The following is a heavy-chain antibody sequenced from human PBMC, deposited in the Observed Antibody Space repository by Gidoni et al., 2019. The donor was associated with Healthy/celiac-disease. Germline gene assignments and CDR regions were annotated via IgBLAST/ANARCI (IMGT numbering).Heavy chain of an antibody. V-gene: IGHV1-2*02. CDR2: INPNSGGT. CDR3: ARGYCSGGSCYPEFDY. Sequence: QVQRVPSGAEVKKPGASVTVACRAVGSPFNGYYMHWVRQAPGQGLGWMGWINPNSGGTNYAQKFQGRVTMTRDTSISTAYMELSRLRSDDTAVYYCARGYCSGGSCYPEFDYWGQGTLVTVSS. J-gene: IGHJ4*02. D-gene: IGHD2-15*01. CDR1: GSPFNGYY.